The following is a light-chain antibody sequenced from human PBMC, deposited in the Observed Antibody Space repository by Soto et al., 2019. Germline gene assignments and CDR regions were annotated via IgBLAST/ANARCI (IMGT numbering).Light chain of an antibody. CDR2: GAS. V-gene: IGKV3-20*01. J-gene: IGKJ1*01. CDR1: QSVSGSY. Sequence: EIVLTQSPGTLSLSPGERATLSCMASQSVSGSYLAWYQQRPDQAPRLLIYGASNRATGIPDRFSGSGSGADFTLTISRLEPEDFAVYYCQEYGSSRTFGQGTKVEIK. CDR3: QEYGSSRT.